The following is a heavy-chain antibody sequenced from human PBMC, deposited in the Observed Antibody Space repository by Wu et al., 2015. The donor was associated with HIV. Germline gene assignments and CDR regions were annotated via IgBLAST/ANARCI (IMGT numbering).Heavy chain of an antibody. CDR2: INPNSGGT. D-gene: IGHD3-10*01. V-gene: IGHV1-2*02. CDR3: ATGSRDYNDENGFSYYYFDH. J-gene: IGHJ4*02. CDR1: GYTVSNYY. Sequence: QVQLVQSGAEVKKPGASVKVSCKASGYTVSNYYIHWIQQAPGLGLEWMGWINPNSGGTNYAQKFQGRVTMTRDTSISTAYMELSGLTSDDTAIYFCATGSRDYNDENGFSYYYFDHWGQGTLVTVSS.